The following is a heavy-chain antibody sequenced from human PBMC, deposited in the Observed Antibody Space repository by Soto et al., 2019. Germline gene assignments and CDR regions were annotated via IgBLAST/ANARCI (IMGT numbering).Heavy chain of an antibody. CDR1: GFTFSSYA. J-gene: IGHJ4*02. Sequence: EVQLLESGGGLVQPGGSLTLSCATSGFTFSSYAMVWVRQAAEKGLEWVASISNNGDTAYYADSVKGRFTISRGNSENLLYLQVTGLRADDTALYFCAKSRVFIGAIVTLLDSWGQGTQVTVSS. CDR3: AKSRVFIGAIVTLLDS. V-gene: IGHV3-23*01. D-gene: IGHD3-16*02. CDR2: ISNNGDTA.